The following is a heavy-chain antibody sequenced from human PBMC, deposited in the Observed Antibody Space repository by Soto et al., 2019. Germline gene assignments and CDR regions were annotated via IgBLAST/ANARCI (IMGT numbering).Heavy chain of an antibody. Sequence: GESLKISCKGSGYSFTSYWIGWVRQMPGKGLEWMGIIYPGDSDTRYSPSFQGQVTISADKSISTAYLQWSSLKASDTAMYYCARAAYYYGSGSYYKAYYFDYWGQGTLVTVSS. D-gene: IGHD3-10*01. CDR3: ARAAYYYGSGSYYKAYYFDY. J-gene: IGHJ4*02. CDR2: IYPGDSDT. V-gene: IGHV5-51*01. CDR1: GYSFTSYW.